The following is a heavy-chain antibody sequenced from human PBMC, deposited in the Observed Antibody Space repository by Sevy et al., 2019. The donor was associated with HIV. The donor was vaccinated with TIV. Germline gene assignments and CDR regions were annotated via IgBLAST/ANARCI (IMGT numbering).Heavy chain of an antibody. CDR1: GFSLSTSGVG. CDR3: AHRGLSYCSSTSCFLYSSGWYFDY. CDR2: IYWNDDK. J-gene: IGHJ4*02. D-gene: IGHD2-2*01. Sequence: SGPTLVNPTQTLTLTCTFSGFSLSTSGVGVGWIRQPPGKALEWLALIYWNDDKRYSPSLKSRLTITKDTSKNQVVLTMTTMDPVDTATYYCAHRGLSYCSSTSCFLYSSGWYFDYWGQGTLVTVSS. V-gene: IGHV2-5*01.